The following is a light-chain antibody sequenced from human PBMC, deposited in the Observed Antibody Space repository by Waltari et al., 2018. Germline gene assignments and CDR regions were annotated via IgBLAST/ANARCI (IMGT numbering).Light chain of an antibody. J-gene: IGKJ1*01. Sequence: EIVMTQSPATLSVSPGERATLSCRASQSVSSNLAWYQQKPGQAPRPLIYCASTRATGIPARFSGSGSGTEFTLTISSLQSEDFAVYYCQQYNDWPPWTFGQGTKVEIK. V-gene: IGKV3-15*01. CDR1: QSVSSN. CDR3: QQYNDWPPWT. CDR2: CAS.